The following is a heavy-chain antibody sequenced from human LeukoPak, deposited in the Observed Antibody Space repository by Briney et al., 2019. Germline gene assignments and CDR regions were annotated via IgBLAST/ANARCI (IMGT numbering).Heavy chain of an antibody. Sequence: GGSLRLSCAASGFTFSGYEMNWVRQAPGKGLEWVSYISSSGSTIYYADSVKGRFTISRDNAKNSLYLQMNSLRAEDTAVYYCARSFSSGATAPDYWGQGTLVTVSS. D-gene: IGHD1-26*01. V-gene: IGHV3-48*03. CDR1: GFTFSGYE. J-gene: IGHJ4*02. CDR3: ARSFSSGATAPDY. CDR2: ISSSGSTI.